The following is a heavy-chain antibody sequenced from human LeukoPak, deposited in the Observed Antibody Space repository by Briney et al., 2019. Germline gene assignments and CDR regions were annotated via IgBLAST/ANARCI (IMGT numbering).Heavy chain of an antibody. V-gene: IGHV4-34*01. CDR3: ASKSEYSSSPSFDY. Sequence: SETLSLTCTVSGGSISSYYWSWIRQPPGKGLEWIGEINHSGSTNYNPSLKSRVTISVDTSKNQFSLKLSSVTAADTAVYYCASKSEYSSSPSFDYWGQGTLVTVSS. D-gene: IGHD6-6*01. CDR2: INHSGST. CDR1: GGSISSYY. J-gene: IGHJ4*02.